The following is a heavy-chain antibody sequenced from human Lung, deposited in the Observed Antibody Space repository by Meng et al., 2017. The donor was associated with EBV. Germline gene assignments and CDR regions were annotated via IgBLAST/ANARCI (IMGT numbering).Heavy chain of an antibody. V-gene: IGHV3-74*01. Sequence: EVRLAESGGALVQPGGSLELSCAASGFTFSSYWMHWVRQVPGKGLVWVSRINEDGRITTYADSVRGRFTIFRDNTKNTLYLQMNSLKAEDTAVYFCSRDLVGSDDDWGQGTLVTVSS. D-gene: IGHD6-25*01. J-gene: IGHJ4*02. CDR2: INEDGRIT. CDR1: GFTFSSYW. CDR3: SRDLVGSDDD.